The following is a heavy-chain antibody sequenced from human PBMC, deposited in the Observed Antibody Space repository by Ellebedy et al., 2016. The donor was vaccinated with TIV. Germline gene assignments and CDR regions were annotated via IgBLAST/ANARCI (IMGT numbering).Heavy chain of an antibody. CDR2: IIPILGKA. CDR3: ARVGNYNGGNPSYDFDY. J-gene: IGHJ4*02. D-gene: IGHD4-23*01. V-gene: IGHV1-69*10. CDR1: GGTFSSYG. Sequence: AASVKVSCKASGGTFSSYGISWVRQAPGQGLEWMGGIIPILGKANYAQKFQGRVTITADESTYTAYMELSSLRSEDTAVYYCARVGNYNGGNPSYDFDYWGQGTLVTVSS.